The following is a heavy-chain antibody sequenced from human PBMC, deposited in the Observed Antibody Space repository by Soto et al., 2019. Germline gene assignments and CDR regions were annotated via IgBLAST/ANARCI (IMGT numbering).Heavy chain of an antibody. V-gene: IGHV4-30-4*01. Sequence: TLSLTCTVSGGSISSGDYYWSWIRQPPGKGLEWIGYIYYSGSTYYNPSLKSRVTISVDTSKNQFSLKLSSVTAADTAVYYCARSRGTIFGVVLDAFDIWGQGTMVTVSS. CDR1: GGSISSGDYY. CDR3: ARSRGTIFGVVLDAFDI. J-gene: IGHJ3*02. D-gene: IGHD3-3*01. CDR2: IYYSGST.